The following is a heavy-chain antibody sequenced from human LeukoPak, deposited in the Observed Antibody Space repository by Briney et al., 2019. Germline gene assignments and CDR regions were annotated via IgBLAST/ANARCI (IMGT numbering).Heavy chain of an antibody. Sequence: ASLKVSCKVSGYTFTRYNFHWVRQAPGQGLEWMGWISPNSGATNYAQKFQGRVTLTSDTSTSTAYMEVNGLRSDDTAVYSCVRGGGTSWFDYWGQGTPVTVSS. V-gene: IGHV1-2*02. J-gene: IGHJ4*02. D-gene: IGHD6-13*01. CDR2: ISPNSGAT. CDR1: GYTFTRYN. CDR3: VRGGGTSWFDY.